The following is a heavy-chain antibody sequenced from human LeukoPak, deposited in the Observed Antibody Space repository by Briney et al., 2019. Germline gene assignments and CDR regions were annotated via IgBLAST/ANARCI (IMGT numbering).Heavy chain of an antibody. Sequence: GGSLRLSCAASGFTFSSYAMSWVRQAPGNGLEWVSGVSARGTTTHHADSVKGRFTISRDNSKNTLYLQMNSLRAEDTAIYYCARGSHYDSGSNSYDYWGQGTLVTVSS. J-gene: IGHJ4*02. CDR3: ARGSHYDSGSNSYDY. CDR1: GFTFSSYA. CDR2: VSARGTTT. D-gene: IGHD3-10*01. V-gene: IGHV3-23*01.